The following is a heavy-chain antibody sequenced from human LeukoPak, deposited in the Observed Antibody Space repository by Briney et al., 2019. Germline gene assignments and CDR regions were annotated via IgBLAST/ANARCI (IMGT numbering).Heavy chain of an antibody. CDR3: ARAGTLKDSGSPTGFDY. Sequence: SETLSLTCTVSGGSISSYYWSWIRQPPGKGLEWIGYIYYSGSTNYNPSLKSRVTISVDTSENQFSLKLSSVTAADTAVYYCARAGTLKDSGSPTGFDYWGQGTLVTVSS. J-gene: IGHJ4*02. V-gene: IGHV4-59*01. CDR2: IYYSGST. CDR1: GGSISSYY. D-gene: IGHD1-26*01.